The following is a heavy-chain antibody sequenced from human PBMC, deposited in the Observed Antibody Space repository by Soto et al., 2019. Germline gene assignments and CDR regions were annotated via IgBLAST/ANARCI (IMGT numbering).Heavy chain of an antibody. J-gene: IGHJ6*02. D-gene: IGHD1-20*01. Sequence: PSATLSLACTVSVDSISTYYWSWIRRPAGKGLEWIGRIDASGNTNYNPSLKSRVNMSADTSKKQFSLKLTSVTAADTAVYYCARYSNNWFQTEGMDVWGQGTTVT. CDR2: IDASGNT. V-gene: IGHV4-4*07. CDR1: VDSISTYY. CDR3: ARYSNNWFQTEGMDV.